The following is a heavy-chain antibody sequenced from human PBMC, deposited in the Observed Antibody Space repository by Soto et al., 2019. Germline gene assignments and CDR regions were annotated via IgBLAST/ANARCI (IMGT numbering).Heavy chain of an antibody. D-gene: IGHD1-26*01. J-gene: IGHJ4*02. CDR1: GQYIKSNFW. CDR2: IYHSGSA. CDR3: ARRNSGSYFNY. V-gene: IGHV4-4*02. Sequence: SETLSLTCLVSGQYIKSNFWWAWVRQSPGKGLEWIGEIYHSGSAIYTPSLKSRVTISVDRSKNQFSLKMTSVTAADTAVYYCARRNSGSYFNYWGQGTLVTVS.